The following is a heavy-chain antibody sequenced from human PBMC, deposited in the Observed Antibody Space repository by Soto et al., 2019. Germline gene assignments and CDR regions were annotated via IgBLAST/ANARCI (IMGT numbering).Heavy chain of an antibody. CDR1: AGSISSESFY. J-gene: IGHJ4*01. CDR2: ISHGGNT. CDR3: ATTTVAVAGLD. D-gene: IGHD6-13*01. V-gene: IGHV4-4*02. Sequence: QVQLQESGPGLVKPSGTLSLTCSVSAGSISSESFYWSWVRQHPGKGLEWIGEISHGGNTNYNPSLKSRATISLDKSNTQFSLSLSFVTAADTALYYCATTTVAVAGLDWGHGTPVTVSS.